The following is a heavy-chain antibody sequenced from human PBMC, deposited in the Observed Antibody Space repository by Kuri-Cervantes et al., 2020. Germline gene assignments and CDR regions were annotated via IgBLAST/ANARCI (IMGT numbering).Heavy chain of an antibody. V-gene: IGHV1-69*13. J-gene: IGHJ6*03. D-gene: IGHD3-3*01. CDR1: GGTFSSYA. Sequence: SVKVSCKASGGTFSSYAISWVRQAPGQGLEWMGGIIPIFGTANYAQRFQGRVTITAAESTSTAYMELNSLRSEDTAVYYCASCLLGRTIFGVAYRGQYYYYYMDVWGKGTTVTVSS. CDR3: ASCLLGRTIFGVAYRGQYYYYYMDV. CDR2: IIPIFGTA.